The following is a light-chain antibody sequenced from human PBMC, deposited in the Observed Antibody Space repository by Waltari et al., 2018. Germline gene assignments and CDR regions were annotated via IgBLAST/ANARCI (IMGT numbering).Light chain of an antibody. V-gene: IGKV1-27*01. CDR1: HGITKS. CDR3: QKYDSAPRT. J-gene: IGKJ1*01. CDR2: AAS. Sequence: DIQMTQSPSSLSASVGDRVTITCRASHGITKSLAWYQHKPGKGPKLLIYAASTLQSGVPSRFSGSGSGTDFTLTISSLQPEDVATYYCQKYDSAPRTFGQGTKVEIK.